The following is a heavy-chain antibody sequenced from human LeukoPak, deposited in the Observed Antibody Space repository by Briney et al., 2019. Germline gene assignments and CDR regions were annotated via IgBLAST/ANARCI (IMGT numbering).Heavy chain of an antibody. D-gene: IGHD2-15*01. CDR2: IIPIFGTA. J-gene: IGHJ5*02. Sequence: ASVKVSCKASGGTFSSYAISWVRQAPGQGLEWMGGIIPIFGTANYAQKFQGRVTMTRDTSISTAYMELSRLRSDDTAVYYCARNLKLGSYCSGGSCYRGYNWFDPWGQGTLVTVSS. V-gene: IGHV1-69*05. CDR1: GGTFSSYA. CDR3: ARNLKLGSYCSGGSCYRGYNWFDP.